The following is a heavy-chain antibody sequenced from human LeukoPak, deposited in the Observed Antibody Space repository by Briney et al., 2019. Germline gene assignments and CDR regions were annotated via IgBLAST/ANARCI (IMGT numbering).Heavy chain of an antibody. D-gene: IGHD6-19*01. CDR2: IWYDGSNK. V-gene: IGHV3-33*08. CDR3: ARGSGWYVDY. J-gene: IGHJ4*02. Sequence: PGGSLRLSCAASGFTVSSNYMSWVRQAPGKGLEWVAVIWYDGSNKYYADSVKGRFTISRDNSKNTLYLQMNSLRAEDTAVYYCARGSGWYVDYWGQGTLVTVSS. CDR1: GFTVSSNY.